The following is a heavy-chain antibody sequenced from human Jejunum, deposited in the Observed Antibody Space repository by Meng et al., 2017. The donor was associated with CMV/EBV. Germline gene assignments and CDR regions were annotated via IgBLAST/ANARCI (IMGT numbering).Heavy chain of an antibody. CDR1: GGSIGSGDYY. Sequence: GHLRVSVPGLVNPHTTLSLTGSVSGGSIGSGDYYGSWIRQPPGKGLEWIGYIHDTGSTYYNPSLKSRVDISIDTSKNQFSLKLSSVTATDTAVYYCAPGFRSWSGSYSSWGQGTLVTVSS. V-gene: IGHV4-30-4*08. CDR3: APGFRSWSGSYSS. D-gene: IGHD1-26*01. CDR2: IHDTGST. J-gene: IGHJ4*02.